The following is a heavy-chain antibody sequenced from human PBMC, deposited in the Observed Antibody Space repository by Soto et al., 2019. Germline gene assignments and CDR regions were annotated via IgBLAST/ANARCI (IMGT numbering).Heavy chain of an antibody. Sequence: AESLKSSGKGFGYSFTSYWIGWVRHMPGKGLEWMGIIYPGDSDTRYSPSFQGQVTISADKSISTAYLQWSSLKGSDSAMYYCARQGPYYDFWSGDPRNVFDPWGQGTLVTGSS. CDR3: ARQGPYYDFWSGDPRNVFDP. V-gene: IGHV5-51*01. J-gene: IGHJ5*02. CDR2: IYPGDSDT. CDR1: GYSFTSYW. D-gene: IGHD3-3*01.